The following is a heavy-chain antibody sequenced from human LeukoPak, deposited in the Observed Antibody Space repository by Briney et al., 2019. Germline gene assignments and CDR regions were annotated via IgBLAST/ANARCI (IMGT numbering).Heavy chain of an antibody. V-gene: IGHV3-7*01. CDR2: IKQDGSEK. CDR3: ARFSGYSYGGWFDY. J-gene: IGHJ4*02. Sequence: GGSLRLSCAASGFTLSSNYMSWVRQAPGEGLGWGAHIKQDGSEKYYVDSVKGRFTISRDNARNSLYFQMNSLRPEDTAVYYRARFSGYSYGGWFDYWGQGTLVTVSS. D-gene: IGHD5-18*01. CDR1: GFTLSSNY.